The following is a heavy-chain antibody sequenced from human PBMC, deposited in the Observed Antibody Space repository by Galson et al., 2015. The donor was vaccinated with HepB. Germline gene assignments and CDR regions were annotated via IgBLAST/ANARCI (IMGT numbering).Heavy chain of an antibody. D-gene: IGHD4-17*01. CDR3: AKDIGYGDYEDAFDI. CDR2: FSWDGNT. Sequence: SLRLSCAASGFSFDDYTMHWVRQAPGKGLEWISLFSWDGNTYYADSVKGRFTISRNNSKNSLYLQMSSLITEDTALYYCAKDIGYGDYEDAFDIWGQGTMVTVSS. V-gene: IGHV3-43*01. J-gene: IGHJ3*02. CDR1: GFSFDDYT.